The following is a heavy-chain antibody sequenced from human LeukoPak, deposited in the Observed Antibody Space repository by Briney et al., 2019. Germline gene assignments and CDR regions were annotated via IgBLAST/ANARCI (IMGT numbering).Heavy chain of an antibody. CDR2: VNPDSGHT. CDR3: ARGQQWLAPFDY. D-gene: IGHD6-19*01. CDR1: GYTFSRYD. Sequence: ASVKVSCKASGYTFSRYDINWVRQPPAQGLDGMGWVNPDSGHTAYAQKFRGRVTITRSTSMNTAYLDLTSLRSDDTAVYYCARGQQWLAPFDYWGQGTLVTVSS. J-gene: IGHJ4*02. V-gene: IGHV1-8*03.